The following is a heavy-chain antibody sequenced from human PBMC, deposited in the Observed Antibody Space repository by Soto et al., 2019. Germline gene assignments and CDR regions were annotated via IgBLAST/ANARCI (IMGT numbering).Heavy chain of an antibody. CDR3: ARDGEGRAAAGMVS. V-gene: IGHV1-18*01. D-gene: IGHD6-13*01. CDR1: GYSFSFYG. CDR2: INPSDGNR. J-gene: IGHJ5*02. Sequence: GASVKVSCKASGYSFSFYGINWVRQAPGQGLEWMGWINPSDGNRNFAQKFEDRVTMTTATSTNTVFLELRSLKSDDTAIYYCARDGEGRAAAGMVSWGQGTLVTVSS.